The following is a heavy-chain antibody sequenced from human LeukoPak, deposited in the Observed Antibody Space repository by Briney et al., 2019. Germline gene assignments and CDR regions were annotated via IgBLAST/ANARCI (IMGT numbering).Heavy chain of an antibody. J-gene: IGHJ4*02. CDR2: ISGDGTQT. V-gene: IGHV3-23*01. D-gene: IGHD4-11*01. CDR1: GLIFRNYA. Sequence: GGSLRLSCTASGLIFRNYAMTWVRQARRKGLEWVPTISGDGTQTFYADSVKGRFTISRDNSKNTHYLQMSSLRAEDTGIYYCAKGGHYSFFDYWGQGTLVTVSS. CDR3: AKGGHYSFFDY.